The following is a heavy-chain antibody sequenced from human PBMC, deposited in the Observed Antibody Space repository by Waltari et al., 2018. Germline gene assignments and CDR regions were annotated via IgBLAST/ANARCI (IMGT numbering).Heavy chain of an antibody. V-gene: IGHV1-3*01. J-gene: IGHJ4*02. CDR3: ARGLYYDFWSAPFDH. D-gene: IGHD3-3*01. CDR1: GYTFPNYP. Sequence: QVQLVQSGAEAKQPGASVKVSCKASGYTFPNYPLHWVRQAPGQRLEWMGWINAGNANTQYSQNFQGRVTITRDTSATTAYMELSSLRSEDTGVYYCARGLYYDFWSAPFDHWGQGTLVTVSS. CDR2: INAGNANT.